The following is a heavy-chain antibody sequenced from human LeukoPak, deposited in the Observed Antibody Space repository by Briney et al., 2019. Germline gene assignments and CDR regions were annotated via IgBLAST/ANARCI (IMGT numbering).Heavy chain of an antibody. V-gene: IGHV1-8*01. CDR2: MNPNSGNT. D-gene: IGHD6-13*01. Sequence: ASVKVSCKASGYTFTSYDINWVRQAPAQGLEWMGWMNPNSGNTGYAQKFQGRVTMTRNTSISTAYMELSSLRSEDTVVYYCARGLSSRPYWGQGTLVTVSS. CDR3: ARGLSSRPY. CDR1: GYTFTSYD. J-gene: IGHJ4*02.